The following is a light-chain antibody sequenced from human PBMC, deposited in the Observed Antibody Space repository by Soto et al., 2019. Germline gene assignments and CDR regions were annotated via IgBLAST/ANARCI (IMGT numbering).Light chain of an antibody. V-gene: IGLV4-60*03. CDR1: SGHNSYI. CDR2: IEGSGKY. J-gene: IGLJ3*02. CDR3: ESWDNNARKV. Sequence: QTVVTQSSSASASLGSSVKLTCTLSSGHNSYIVAWHQQQTGKAPRYLMKIEGSGKYNKGSGVPDRFSGSSSGADRYLTISNLQSEDEADYYCESWDNNARKVFGGGTKLTVL.